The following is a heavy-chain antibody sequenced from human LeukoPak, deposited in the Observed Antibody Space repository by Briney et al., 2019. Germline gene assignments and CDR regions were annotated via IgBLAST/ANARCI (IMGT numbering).Heavy chain of an antibody. CDR1: GFTFSSYS. Sequence: GGSLRLSCAASGFTFSSYSMNWVRQAPGKGLEWVSSISSSSSYIYYADSVKGRFTISRDNAKNSLYLQMNSLRAEDTAVYYCATRLWFGELLCWGQGTLLTVSS. CDR2: ISSSSSYI. J-gene: IGHJ4*02. CDR3: ATRLWFGELLC. D-gene: IGHD3-10*01. V-gene: IGHV3-21*01.